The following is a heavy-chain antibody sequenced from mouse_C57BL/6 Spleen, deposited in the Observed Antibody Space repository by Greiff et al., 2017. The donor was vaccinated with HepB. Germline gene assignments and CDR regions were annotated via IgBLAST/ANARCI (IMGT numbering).Heavy chain of an antibody. CDR1: GYSITSGYY. CDR3: ARDYYASPWYFDV. D-gene: IGHD1-1*01. J-gene: IGHJ1*03. V-gene: IGHV3-6*01. CDR2: ISYDGSN. Sequence: DVKLQESGPGLVKPSQSLSLTCSVTGYSITSGYYWNWIRQFPGNKLEWMGYISYDGSNNYNPSFKNRISITRDTSKNPFFLKLTSVTTVDTATYYCARDYYASPWYFDVWGTGTTVTVSS.